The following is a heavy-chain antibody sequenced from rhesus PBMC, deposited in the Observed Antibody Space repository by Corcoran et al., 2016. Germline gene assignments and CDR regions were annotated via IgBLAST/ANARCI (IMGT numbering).Heavy chain of an antibody. V-gene: IGHV4-173*01. J-gene: IGHJ4*01. CDR2: NSGSGGST. CDR1: GGSISSNY. D-gene: IGHD3-16*01. CDR3: ARDLTIVVVFEGFDY. Sequence: QVQLQESGPGVVKPSETLSLTCAVSGGSISSNYWSWIRQPPGKGLEWIGRNSGSGGSTDYNTSLKSRVTISTDTSKNQFSLKLSSVTAADTAVYYCARDLTIVVVFEGFDYWGQGVLVTVSS.